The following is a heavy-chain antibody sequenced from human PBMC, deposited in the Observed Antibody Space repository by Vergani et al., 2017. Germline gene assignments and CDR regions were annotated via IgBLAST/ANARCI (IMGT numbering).Heavy chain of an antibody. V-gene: IGHV4-39*01. J-gene: IGHJ4*02. D-gene: IGHD6-19*01. CDR1: GGSISSSSYY. CDR2: IYYSGST. CDR3: ARHITAIIAVAGTGFDY. Sequence: QLQLQESGPGLVKPSETLSLTCTVSGGSISSSSYYWGWIRQPPGKGLEWIGSIYYSGSTYYNPSLKSRVTISVDTSKNQFSLKLSSVTAADTAVYYCARHITAIIAVAGTGFDYWGQGTLVTVSS.